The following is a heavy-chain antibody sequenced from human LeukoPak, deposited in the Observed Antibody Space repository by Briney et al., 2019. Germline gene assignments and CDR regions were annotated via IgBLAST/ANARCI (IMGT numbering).Heavy chain of an antibody. J-gene: IGHJ4*02. CDR2: INRDGSEK. CDR1: GLTLSCYW. CDR3: ARVYEYTSGWYRNDY. Sequence: GGSLRLSCAASGLTLSCYWMSWVGQAPRKGLDWVANINRDGSEKYYVDSVRGRFTISRDNAKNSLYLQMNRLKAEDTAVYYCARVYEYTSGWYRNDYWGQGTLVSVS. D-gene: IGHD6-13*01. V-gene: IGHV3-7*01.